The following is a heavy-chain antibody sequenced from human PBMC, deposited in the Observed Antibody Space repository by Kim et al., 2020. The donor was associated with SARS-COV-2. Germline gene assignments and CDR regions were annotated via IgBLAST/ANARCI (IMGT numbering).Heavy chain of an antibody. D-gene: IGHD6-6*01. J-gene: IGHJ4*02. V-gene: IGHV4-31*02. CDR3: ARDGGIAARGSFDY. Sequence: NPSRKSRVTISVDTSKNQFSLKLSSVTAADTAVYYCARDGGIAARGSFDYWGQGTLVTFSS.